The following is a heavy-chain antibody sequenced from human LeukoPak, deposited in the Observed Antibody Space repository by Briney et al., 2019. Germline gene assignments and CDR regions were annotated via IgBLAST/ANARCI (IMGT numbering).Heavy chain of an antibody. D-gene: IGHD6-19*01. J-gene: IGHJ4*02. V-gene: IGHV3-30*18. CDR1: GFTFSSYG. CDR2: ISYDGSNK. CDR3: AKFAGIAVATDY. Sequence: GGSLRLSCAASGFTFSSYGMHRVRQAPGKGLEWVAVISYDGSNKYYADSVKGRFTISRDNSKNTLYLQMNSLRAEDTAVYYCAKFAGIAVATDYWGQGTLVTVSS.